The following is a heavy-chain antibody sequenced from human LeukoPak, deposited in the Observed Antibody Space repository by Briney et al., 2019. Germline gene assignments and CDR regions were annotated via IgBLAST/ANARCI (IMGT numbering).Heavy chain of an antibody. CDR2: ITDSGGST. CDR3: AKGSSSARPYYFDY. D-gene: IGHD6-19*01. V-gene: IGHV3-23*01. Sequence: PGGSLRLSCAVSGFTFSSYEMNWVRQAPGKGLEWVSAITDSGGSTYHADSVKGRFTISRDNSKNTLYMQMNSLRADDTAIYYCAKGSSSARPYYFDYWGQGTLVTVSS. J-gene: IGHJ4*02. CDR1: GFTFSSYE.